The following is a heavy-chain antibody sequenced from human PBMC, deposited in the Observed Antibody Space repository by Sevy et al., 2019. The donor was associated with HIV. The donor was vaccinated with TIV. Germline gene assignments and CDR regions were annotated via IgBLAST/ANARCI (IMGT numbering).Heavy chain of an antibody. CDR3: ARSPTVVVVPCAPSWFDP. D-gene: IGHD2-2*01. CDR2: INESGIT. V-gene: IGHV4-34*01. CDR1: DGSFSGYY. Sequence: SETLSLTCAVHDGSFSGYYWNWIRQLPGKGLERIGEINESGITYYNPSLKSRVTISVDTSKKQFSLKLNSVTAADTAVYFCARSPTVVVVPCAPSWFDPWGQGTLVTVSS. J-gene: IGHJ5*02.